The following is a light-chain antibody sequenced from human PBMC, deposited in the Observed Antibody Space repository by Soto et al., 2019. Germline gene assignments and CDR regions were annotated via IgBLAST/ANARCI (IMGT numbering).Light chain of an antibody. Sequence: QSALTQPPSASGSPGQTVTISCTGTSSDVGGYNYVSWYQQHPGKAPKLMIYEVSKRPSGVPDRFSASKSGNTASLTVSGLQAEDEADYYCSSYAGDNYAVFGGGTQLTVL. J-gene: IGLJ7*01. CDR2: EVS. V-gene: IGLV2-8*01. CDR1: SSDVGGYNY. CDR3: SSYAGDNYAV.